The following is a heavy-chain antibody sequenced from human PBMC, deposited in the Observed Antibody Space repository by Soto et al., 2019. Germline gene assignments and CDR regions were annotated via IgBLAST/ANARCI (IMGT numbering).Heavy chain of an antibody. CDR2: IIPILGLA. CDR3: ARPMNCSGGSCYFSYCDY. D-gene: IGHD2-15*01. V-gene: IGHV1-69*02. CDR1: GGTFSSYS. Sequence: QVQLVQSGAEVKKPGSSVKVSCKASGGTFSSYSISWVRQAPGQGLEWMGRIIPILGLANYAQKFQGRVRITAHKFTRTVYMDVSRLRYQDTAVYYCARPMNCSGGSCYFSYCDYWGQGTLVTVSS. J-gene: IGHJ4*02.